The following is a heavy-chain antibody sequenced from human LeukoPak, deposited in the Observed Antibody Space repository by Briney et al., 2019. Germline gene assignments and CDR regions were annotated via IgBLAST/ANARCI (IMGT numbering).Heavy chain of an antibody. CDR1: GGSFSGYY. J-gene: IGHJ4*02. Sequence: SETLSLTCAVYGGSFSGYYWSWIRQPPGKVLEWIGEINHSGSTNYNPSLKSRVTISVDTSKNQFSLKLSSVTAADTAVYYCARHKYCSGGSCYSGPFDYWGQGTLVAVSS. D-gene: IGHD2-15*01. CDR2: INHSGST. CDR3: ARHKYCSGGSCYSGPFDY. V-gene: IGHV4-34*01.